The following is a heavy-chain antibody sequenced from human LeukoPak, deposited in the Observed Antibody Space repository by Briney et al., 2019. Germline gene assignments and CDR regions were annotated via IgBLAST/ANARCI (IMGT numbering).Heavy chain of an antibody. Sequence: GGSLRLSCVASGFPFSSYWMTWVRQAPGKGLEWVANIKQDGSKKSCVDSVKGRFTISRDNAKNSLYLQMNSLRAEDTAIYYCTRVGYIDEGIDYWGQGTLVTVSP. CDR1: GFPFSSYW. J-gene: IGHJ4*02. CDR2: IKQDGSKK. CDR3: TRVGYIDEGIDY. D-gene: IGHD5-24*01. V-gene: IGHV3-7*04.